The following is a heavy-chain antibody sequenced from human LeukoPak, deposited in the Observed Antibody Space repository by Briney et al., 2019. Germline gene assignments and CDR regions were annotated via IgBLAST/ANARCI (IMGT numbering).Heavy chain of an antibody. Sequence: PGGSLRLSCAASGFTFSRYSMNWVRQAPGKELEWVSSISGSSSSYIYYADSLKGRFTISRDNSKNTMYLQMNSLRAEDTAVYFCAKDHKWWREYFYASGTYRGLFDYWGQGTLVTVSS. CDR1: GFTFSRYS. V-gene: IGHV3-21*01. J-gene: IGHJ4*02. D-gene: IGHD3-10*01. CDR2: ISGSSSSYI. CDR3: AKDHKWWREYFYASGTYRGLFDY.